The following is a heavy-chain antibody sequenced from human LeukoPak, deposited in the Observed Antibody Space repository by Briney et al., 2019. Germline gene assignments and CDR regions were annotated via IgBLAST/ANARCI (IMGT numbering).Heavy chain of an antibody. D-gene: IGHD2-2*01. J-gene: IGHJ5*02. V-gene: IGHV1-69*13. CDR3: ARGATIVVVPAAISYNWFDP. CDR2: IIPIFGTA. Sequence: SVKVSCKAPGGTFSSYAINWVRQAPGQGLEWMGGIIPIFGTANYAQKFQGRVTITADESTSTAYMELSSLRSEDTAVYYCARGATIVVVPAAISYNWFDPWGQGTLVTVSS. CDR1: GGTFSSYA.